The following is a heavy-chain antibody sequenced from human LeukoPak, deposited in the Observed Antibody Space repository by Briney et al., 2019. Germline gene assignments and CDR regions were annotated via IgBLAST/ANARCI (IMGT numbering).Heavy chain of an antibody. CDR3: ARDAYDSSGYHAFDI. Sequence: SETLSLTCTVSGGSISNYFWSWIRQPAGKGLEWIGRIYTTGRTDYNPSLKSRVTMSVDTSKNQFSLKLSSVTAADTAVYYCARDAYDSSGYHAFDIWGQGTMVTVSS. CDR2: IYTTGRT. V-gene: IGHV4-4*07. CDR1: GGSISNYF. D-gene: IGHD3-22*01. J-gene: IGHJ3*02.